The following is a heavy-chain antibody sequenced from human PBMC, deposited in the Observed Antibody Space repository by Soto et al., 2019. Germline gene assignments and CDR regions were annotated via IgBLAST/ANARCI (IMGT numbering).Heavy chain of an antibody. CDR3: VREGPIAVSEIEYFQH. V-gene: IGHV3-72*01. CDR2: TRNKANDYTT. D-gene: IGHD6-19*01. J-gene: IGHJ1*01. CDR1: GFTFSDHY. Sequence: PGGSLRLSCAASGFTFSDHYMDWVRQAPGKGLEWVGRTRNKANDYTTEYAASVKGRFTISRDDSKNSLYLQMNSLKTEDTAVYYCVREGPIAVSEIEYFQHWGQGTLVTVSS.